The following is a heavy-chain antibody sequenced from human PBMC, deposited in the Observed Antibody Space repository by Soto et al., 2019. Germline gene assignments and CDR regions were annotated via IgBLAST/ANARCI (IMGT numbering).Heavy chain of an antibody. J-gene: IGHJ4*02. Sequence: QVQLVDSGGGVVQPGRSLRLSCAASGFTFTNYGMHWVRQAPGKGLEWVAFISYDGSNKYYADSVKGRFTISRDNSENTLYLQMNSLRAEDTAVYYCAKESRVGNSRGHFDYWGQGTLVTVSS. CDR3: AKESRVGNSRGHFDY. D-gene: IGHD4-4*01. CDR1: GFTFTNYG. V-gene: IGHV3-30*18. CDR2: ISYDGSNK.